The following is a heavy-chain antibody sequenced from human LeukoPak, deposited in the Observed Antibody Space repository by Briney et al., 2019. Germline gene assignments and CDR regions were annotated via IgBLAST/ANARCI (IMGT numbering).Heavy chain of an antibody. D-gene: IGHD2-2*01. CDR1: GGSISSSSCY. CDR2: IYYSGST. V-gene: IGHV4-39*01. Sequence: SETLSLTCTVSGGSISSSSCYWGWIRQPPGKGLEWIGSIYYSGSTYYNPSLKSRVTISVDTSKNQFSLKLSSVTAADTAVYYCARRGYCSSTSCYYDILTGYLDWFDPWGQGTLVTVSS. J-gene: IGHJ5*02. CDR3: ARRGYCSSTSCYYDILTGYLDWFDP.